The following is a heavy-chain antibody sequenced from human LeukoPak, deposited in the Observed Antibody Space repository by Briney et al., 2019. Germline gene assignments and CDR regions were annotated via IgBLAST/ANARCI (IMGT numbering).Heavy chain of an antibody. D-gene: IGHD2-8*02. CDR2: ITAYNGNR. V-gene: IGHV1-18*01. CDR1: GYTFSNYG. CDR3: ARDNDKVVYH. J-gene: IGHJ4*01. Sequence: ASVKVSCKTSGYTFSNYGISWVRQAPGQGLEWMGWITAYNGNRLYAQGFQGRITLTTDTSTSTPYMELRSLEYDDTAIYYCARDNDKVVYHWGQGTLVTVSS.